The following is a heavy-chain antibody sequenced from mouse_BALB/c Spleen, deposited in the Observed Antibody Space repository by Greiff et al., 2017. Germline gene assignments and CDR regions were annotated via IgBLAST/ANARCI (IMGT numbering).Heavy chain of an antibody. CDR2: ISTYYGDA. CDR1: GYTFTDYA. J-gene: IGHJ2*01. Sequence: VMLVESGAELVRPGVSVKISCKGSGYTFTDYAMHWVKQSHAKSLEWIGVISTYYGDASYNQKFKGKATMTVDKSSSTAYMELARLTSEDSAIYYCAREGLYDYDALDYWGQGTTLTVSS. CDR3: AREGLYDYDALDY. D-gene: IGHD2-4*01. V-gene: IGHV1S137*01.